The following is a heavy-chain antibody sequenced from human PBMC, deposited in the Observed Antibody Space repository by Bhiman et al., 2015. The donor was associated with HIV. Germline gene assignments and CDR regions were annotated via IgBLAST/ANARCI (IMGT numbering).Heavy chain of an antibody. CDR1: GFTFSGSA. CDR3: TTDRYSLPFFDF. J-gene: IGHJ4*02. CDR2: IKSKTDGETT. Sequence: EVQLVESGGGLVQPGGSLKLSCAASGFTFSGSAMHWVRQASGKGLEWVGRIKSKTDGETTDYAAPVKGRFTISRDDSKNTLYLQMNSLKTEDTAVYYCTTDRYSLPFFDFWGQGTLVTVSS. V-gene: IGHV3-15*05. D-gene: IGHD1-26*01.